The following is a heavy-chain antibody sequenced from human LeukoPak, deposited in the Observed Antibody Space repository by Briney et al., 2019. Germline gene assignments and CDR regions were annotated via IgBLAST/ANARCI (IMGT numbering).Heavy chain of an antibody. D-gene: IGHD3-10*01. CDR3: ARGARGGAFEI. J-gene: IGHJ3*02. Sequence: GGSLRLSCAASGVTFSSYSMNWVRQAPGKGLEWVSSISSSSSYIYYADSVKGRFTISRDNAKNSLYLQMNSLRAEDTAVYYCARGARGGAFEIWGQGTMVTVSS. CDR2: ISSSSSYI. V-gene: IGHV3-21*01. CDR1: GVTFSSYS.